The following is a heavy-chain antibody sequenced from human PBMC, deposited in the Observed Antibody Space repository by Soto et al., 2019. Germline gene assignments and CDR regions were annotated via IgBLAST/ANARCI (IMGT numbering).Heavy chain of an antibody. CDR2: ISYDGSNK. Sequence: GGSLRLSCAASGFTFSSYGMNWVRQAPGKGLEWVAVISYDGSNKYYADSVKGRFTISRDNSKNTLYLQMNSLRAEDTAVYDCSKLPGPTAMVNYWGQGTLVTVSS. J-gene: IGHJ4*02. D-gene: IGHD5-18*01. V-gene: IGHV3-30*18. CDR1: GFTFSSYG. CDR3: SKLPGPTAMVNY.